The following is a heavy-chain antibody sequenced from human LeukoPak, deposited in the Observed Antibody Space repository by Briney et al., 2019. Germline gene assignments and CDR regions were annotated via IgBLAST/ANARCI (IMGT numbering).Heavy chain of an antibody. V-gene: IGHV3-7*01. CDR2: IKQDGSQE. D-gene: IGHD3-3*01. J-gene: IGHJ4*02. CDR3: ARGVPYDSWSGPHYSDY. CDR1: RFTLSTYW. Sequence: LGGSLRLSCAASRFTLSTYWMSWVRQAPGKGLEWVAHIKQDGSQEYYVDSVKGRFTISRDSAKNSLYLQMNSLRAEDTAVYYCARGVPYDSWSGPHYSDYWGQGTLVTVSS.